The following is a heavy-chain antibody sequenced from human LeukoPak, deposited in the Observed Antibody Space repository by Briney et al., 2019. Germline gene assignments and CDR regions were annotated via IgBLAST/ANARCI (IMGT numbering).Heavy chain of an antibody. CDR2: VYYSGST. CDR1: GGSISRYY. V-gene: IGHV4-59*01. D-gene: IGHD3-22*01. Sequence: SETLSLTCTVSGGSISRYYWSWIRQPPGKGLEWIGHVYYSGSTNYKPSLKSRVTISVDSSTNQFSLKLSAVTAADTAVYYCAREVYYHRSGYLKAFDIWGQGTMVIVSS. J-gene: IGHJ3*02. CDR3: AREVYYHRSGYLKAFDI.